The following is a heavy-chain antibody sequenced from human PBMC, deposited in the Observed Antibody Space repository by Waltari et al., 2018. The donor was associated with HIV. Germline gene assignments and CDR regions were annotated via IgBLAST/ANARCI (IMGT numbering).Heavy chain of an antibody. CDR3: ARDLGLGIAAAGFYYYYGMDV. D-gene: IGHD6-13*01. CDR1: GFTFSSYW. CDR2: INSDGSST. J-gene: IGHJ6*02. V-gene: IGHV3-74*01. Sequence: EVQLVESGGGLVQPGGSLRLSCAASGFTFSSYWMHWVRQAPGQGLVWVSRINSDGSSTSYADSVKGRFTISRDNAKNTLYLQMNSLRAEDTAVYYCARDLGLGIAAAGFYYYYGMDVWGQGTTVTVSS.